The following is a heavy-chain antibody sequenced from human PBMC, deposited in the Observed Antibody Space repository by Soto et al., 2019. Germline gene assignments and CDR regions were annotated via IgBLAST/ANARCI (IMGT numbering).Heavy chain of an antibody. CDR2: ISSSSSYT. Sequence: QVQLVESGGGLVKPGGSLRLSCAASGFTFSDYYMSWIRQAPGKGLEWVSYISSSSSYTNYADSVKGRFTISRDNAKNSLYLKMKSLRAEDTAVYYCARDMCEAPGYSSSLVFDPWGQGTLVTVSS. CDR3: ARDMCEAPGYSSSLVFDP. J-gene: IGHJ5*02. D-gene: IGHD6-13*01. CDR1: GFTFSDYY. V-gene: IGHV3-11*06.